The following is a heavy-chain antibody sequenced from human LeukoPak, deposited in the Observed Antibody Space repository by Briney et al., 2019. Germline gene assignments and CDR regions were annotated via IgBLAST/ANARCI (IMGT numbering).Heavy chain of an antibody. CDR3: ARGYSSSRIDS. Sequence: PSETLSLTCTVSGGSISNYYWSWIRQPPGKGLEWIAYIYYTGSTNYNPSLKSRVTISVDTSKNQFSLKLSSVTAADTAVYHCARGYSSSRIDSWGQGTLVTVSS. CDR2: IYYTGST. D-gene: IGHD6-13*01. J-gene: IGHJ4*02. V-gene: IGHV4-59*01. CDR1: GGSISNYY.